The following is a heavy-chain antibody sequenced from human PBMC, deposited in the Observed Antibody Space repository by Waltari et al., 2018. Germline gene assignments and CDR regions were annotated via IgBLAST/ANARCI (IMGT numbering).Heavy chain of an antibody. V-gene: IGHV4-59*01. D-gene: IGHD2-21*02. Sequence: QVQLQELGPGLVKPSETLSLTCTVSGGSISSYYWGWIRQPPGKGLEWIGYIYYSGSTNYNPSLKSRVTISVDTSKNQFSLKLSSVTAADTAVYYCASSVVVTADDAFDIWGQGTMVTVSS. CDR1: GGSISSYY. J-gene: IGHJ3*02. CDR2: IYYSGST. CDR3: ASSVVVTADDAFDI.